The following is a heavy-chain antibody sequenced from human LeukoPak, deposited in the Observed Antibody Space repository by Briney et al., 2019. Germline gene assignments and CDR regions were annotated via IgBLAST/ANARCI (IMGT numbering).Heavy chain of an antibody. Sequence: SETLSLTCTVSDDSISNSDYYWGWIRQPPGKGLEWIGNIYYRGSTYNSPSLKSRVTISVDTSKNQVSLKLNSVTAADTAVYYCARGLLDDSSYHLFQNWGPGTLVTVSS. D-gene: IGHD3-22*01. J-gene: IGHJ1*01. CDR3: ARGLLDDSSYHLFQN. V-gene: IGHV4-39*01. CDR2: IYYRGST. CDR1: DDSISNSDYY.